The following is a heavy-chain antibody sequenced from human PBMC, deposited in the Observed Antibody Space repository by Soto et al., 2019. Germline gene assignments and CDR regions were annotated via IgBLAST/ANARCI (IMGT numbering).Heavy chain of an antibody. CDR2: ISSSSSTI. V-gene: IGHV3-48*01. J-gene: IGHJ6*02. CDR3: ARDRDYCSSTRCYLRYYYYYGMDV. Sequence: EVQLVESGGGLVQPGGSLRLSCAASGFTFSSYSMNWVRQAPGKGLEWVSYISSSSSTIYYADSVKGRFTIARDNAKNSLYLQMNSLRAEDTAVYYCARDRDYCSSTRCYLRYYYYYGMDVWGQGTTVTVSS. CDR1: GFTFSSYS. D-gene: IGHD2-2*01.